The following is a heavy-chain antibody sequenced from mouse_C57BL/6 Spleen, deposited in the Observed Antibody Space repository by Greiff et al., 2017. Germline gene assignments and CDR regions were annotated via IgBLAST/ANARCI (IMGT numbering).Heavy chain of an antibody. V-gene: IGHV1-42*01. Sequence: EVKLQESGPELVKPEASVKISCKASGYSFTCYYMNWVKQSPEKSLEWIGEINPSTGGTTYNQKFKAKATLTVDKSSSTAYMQLKSLTSEDSAVYYCATSTYYPYWYFDVWGTGTTVTVSS. CDR3: ATSTYYPYWYFDV. CDR1: GYSFTCYY. J-gene: IGHJ1*03. D-gene: IGHD1-1*01. CDR2: INPSTGGT.